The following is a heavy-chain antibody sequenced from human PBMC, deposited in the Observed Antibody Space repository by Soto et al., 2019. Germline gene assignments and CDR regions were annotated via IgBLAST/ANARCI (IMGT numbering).Heavy chain of an antibody. CDR1: GFTFSKAW. CDR2: IKGTIDGGTI. CDR3: TTSVASGDYEFNY. V-gene: IGHV3-15*01. D-gene: IGHD4-17*01. J-gene: IGHJ4*02. Sequence: EVQLVESGRGLVKPGGSLRVSCEASGFTFSKAWMNGVRQAPGKGLEWVGRIKGTIDGGTIDYAAPVKGRFTVSRDDSKNMLYRQMNSLKSEDAAVYYCTTSVASGDYEFNYWGQGTLVTVSS.